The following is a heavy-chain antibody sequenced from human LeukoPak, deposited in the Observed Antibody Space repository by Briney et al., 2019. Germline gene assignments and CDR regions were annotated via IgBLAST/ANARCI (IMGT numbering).Heavy chain of an antibody. D-gene: IGHD3-16*02. CDR1: GYSFTSYW. J-gene: IGHJ4*02. Sequence: GESLKISCKGSGYSFTSYWIGWVRQMPGKGLEWMGIIYPGDSDTRYSPSFQGQGTISADKSISTAYLQWSSLKASDTAMYYCARRTFGGVIVYYFDYWGQGTLVTVSS. V-gene: IGHV5-51*01. CDR2: IYPGDSDT. CDR3: ARRTFGGVIVYYFDY.